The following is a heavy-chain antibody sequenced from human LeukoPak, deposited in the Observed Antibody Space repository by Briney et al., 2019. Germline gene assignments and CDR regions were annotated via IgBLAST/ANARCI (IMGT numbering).Heavy chain of an antibody. V-gene: IGHV3-74*01. CDR2: IHGDGDNI. CDR3: ARAQVGAPADL. Sequence: GGSLRLSCPASGFPFSSYAMYWVGQAAGKGLVWVARIHGDGDNISYADSVRGRFTIYRDNAKDTLYLHVNSLRPEDTAVYYCARAQVGAPADLWGQGTLVTVSS. CDR1: GFPFSSYA. J-gene: IGHJ5*02. D-gene: IGHD1-26*01.